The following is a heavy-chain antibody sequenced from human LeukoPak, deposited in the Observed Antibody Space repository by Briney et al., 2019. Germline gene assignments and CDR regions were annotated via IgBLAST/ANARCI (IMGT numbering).Heavy chain of an antibody. Sequence: SETLSLTCAVYGGSFSCYYWSWIRQPPGKGLEWIGEINHSGSTNYNPSLKSRVTISVDTSKNQFSLKLSSVTAADTAVYYCARGGWHSYGPNWFDPWGQGTLVTVSS. V-gene: IGHV4-34*01. CDR2: INHSGST. J-gene: IGHJ5*02. D-gene: IGHD5-18*01. CDR1: GGSFSCYY. CDR3: ARGGWHSYGPNWFDP.